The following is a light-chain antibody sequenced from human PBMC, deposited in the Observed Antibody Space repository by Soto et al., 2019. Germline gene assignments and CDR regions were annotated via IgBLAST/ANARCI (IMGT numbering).Light chain of an antibody. CDR3: LLSYSAIGV. CDR1: TGAVTSGHY. Sequence: QTVVTQEPSLTVSPGGTVTLTCGSSTGAVTSGHYPYWFQQKPGQAPRTLIFDTSNKHSYTPARFSGSLLGGKAALTLSGAQPEDEADYYGLLSYSAIGVFGGGTKVTVL. V-gene: IGLV7-46*01. J-gene: IGLJ2*01. CDR2: DTS.